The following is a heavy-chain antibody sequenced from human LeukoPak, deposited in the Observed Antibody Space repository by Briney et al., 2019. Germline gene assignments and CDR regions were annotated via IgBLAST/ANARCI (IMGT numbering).Heavy chain of an antibody. V-gene: IGHV3-48*01. CDR2: ISSISSTI. D-gene: IGHD3-16*01. Sequence: VSYISSISSTIYYADSVKGRFTISRDNSKNTLYLQMNSLRAEDTAVYYCAKGLGYYFDYWGQGTLVTVSS. CDR3: AKGLGYYFDY. J-gene: IGHJ4*02.